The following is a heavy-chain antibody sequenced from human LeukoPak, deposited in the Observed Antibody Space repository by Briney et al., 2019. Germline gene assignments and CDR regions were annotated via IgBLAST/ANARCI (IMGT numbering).Heavy chain of an antibody. CDR1: GGTFSSYA. V-gene: IGHV1-69*13. CDR2: IIPIFGTA. D-gene: IGHD1-1*01. CDR3: AREKTTASLVFDY. J-gene: IGHJ4*02. Sequence: SVKVSCKASGGTFSSYAISWVRQAHGQGIEWIGRIIPIFGTANYAQKFQGRVTITADESTSTAYTELSSLRSEDTAVYYCAREKTTASLVFDYWGQGTLVTVSS.